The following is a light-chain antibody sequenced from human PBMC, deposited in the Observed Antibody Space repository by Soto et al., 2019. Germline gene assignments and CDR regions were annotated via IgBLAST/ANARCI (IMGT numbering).Light chain of an antibody. Sequence: EIVMTQSPATLSVSPGERATLSCRASQTISSYLAWYQQRPGQAPRLLIYGTSTRATGIPDRFSGSGSGTEFTLTISSLQSEDFAVYYCQQYNNWPPWTFGQGTKVDIK. CDR2: GTS. V-gene: IGKV3-15*01. J-gene: IGKJ1*01. CDR1: QTISSY. CDR3: QQYNNWPPWT.